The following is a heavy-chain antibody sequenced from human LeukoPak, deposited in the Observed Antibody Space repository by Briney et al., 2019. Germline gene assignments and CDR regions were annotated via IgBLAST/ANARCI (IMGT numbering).Heavy chain of an antibody. D-gene: IGHD5-12*01. CDR1: GGSISSYY. J-gene: IGHJ4*02. Sequence: PSETLSLTCTVSGGSISSYYWSWIRQPAGKGLEWIGRIYTSGSTNYNPSLKSRVTTSVDTSKNQFSLKLSSVTTADTAVYYCARDPRSGYDLLDDYWGQGTLVTVSS. CDR3: ARDPRSGYDLLDDY. CDR2: IYTSGST. V-gene: IGHV4-4*07.